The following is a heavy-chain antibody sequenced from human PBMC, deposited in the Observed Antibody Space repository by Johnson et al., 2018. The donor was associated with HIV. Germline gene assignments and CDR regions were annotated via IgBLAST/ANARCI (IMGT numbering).Heavy chain of an antibody. CDR1: GFTFSSYD. J-gene: IGHJ3*02. D-gene: IGHD3-16*01. Sequence: VQLVESGGGLVQPGGSLRLSCAASGFTFSSYDIHWVRQATGKGLEWVSAIGTAGDTYYPGSVKGRFTISRENAKNSLYLQMNSLRAGDTAVYYCARGPPLQGERRGNACDIWGQGTMVTVSS. V-gene: IGHV3-13*01. CDR2: IGTAGDT. CDR3: ARGPPLQGERRGNACDI.